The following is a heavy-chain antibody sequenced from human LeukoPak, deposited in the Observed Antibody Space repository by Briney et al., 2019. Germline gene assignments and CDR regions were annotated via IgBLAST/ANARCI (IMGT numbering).Heavy chain of an antibody. J-gene: IGHJ4*02. V-gene: IGHV4-59*01. CDR1: GGSISSYY. Sequence: SETLSLTCTVSGGSISSYYWSWIRRPPGKGLEWIGYIYYSGSTNYNPSLKSRVTISVDTSKNQFSLKLSSVTAADTAVYYCARDTGLLPYYYDSSGSYDYWGQGTLVTVSS. CDR3: ARDTGLLPYYYDSSGSYDY. CDR2: IYYSGST. D-gene: IGHD3-22*01.